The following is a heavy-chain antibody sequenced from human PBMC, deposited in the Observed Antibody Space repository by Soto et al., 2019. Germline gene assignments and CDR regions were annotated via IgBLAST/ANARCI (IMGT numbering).Heavy chain of an antibody. Sequence: ASVKVSCKVSGYTLTELSMHWVRQAPGKGLEWMGGFDPEDGETIYAKKFQGRVTMTEDTSTDTAYMELSSLRSEDTAVYYCATRYCSSTSCAFDYWGQGTLVTVSS. V-gene: IGHV1-24*01. CDR1: GYTLTELS. CDR3: ATRYCSSTSCAFDY. J-gene: IGHJ4*02. D-gene: IGHD2-2*01. CDR2: FDPEDGET.